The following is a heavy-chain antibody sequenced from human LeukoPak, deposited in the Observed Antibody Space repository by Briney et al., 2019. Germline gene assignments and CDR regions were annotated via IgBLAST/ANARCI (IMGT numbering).Heavy chain of an antibody. D-gene: IGHD6-19*01. V-gene: IGHV1-2*02. CDR2: INPNSGGT. CDR1: GYTFTGYY. Sequence: GASVKVSCKASGYTFTGYYMHWVRQAPGQGLEWMGWINPNSGGTNYAQKFQGRVTMTRDTSISTAYMELSRLRSDDTAVYYCARDLEDSSGWHNWFDPWGQGTLVTVSS. J-gene: IGHJ5*02. CDR3: ARDLEDSSGWHNWFDP.